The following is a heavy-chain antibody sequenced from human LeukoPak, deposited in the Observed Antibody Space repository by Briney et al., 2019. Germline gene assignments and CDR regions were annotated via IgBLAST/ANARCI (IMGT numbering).Heavy chain of an antibody. CDR3: ARHPRVGAQGVDY. Sequence: ASVKVSCEASGGTFSSYAISWVRQAPGQGLEWMGGIIPIFGTANYAQKFQGRVTITADESTSTAYMELSSLRSEDTAVYYCARHPRVGAQGVDYWGQGTLVTVSS. J-gene: IGHJ4*02. D-gene: IGHD1-26*01. V-gene: IGHV1-69*13. CDR1: GGTFSSYA. CDR2: IIPIFGTA.